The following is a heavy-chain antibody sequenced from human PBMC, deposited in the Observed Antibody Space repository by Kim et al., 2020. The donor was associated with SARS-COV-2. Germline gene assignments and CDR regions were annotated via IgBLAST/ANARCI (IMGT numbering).Heavy chain of an antibody. CDR1: GFNFRSFS. V-gene: IGHV3-30*04. J-gene: IGHJ4*02. D-gene: IGHD5-12*01. CDR2: IAYDGSNT. CDR3: ARENRDGYDFFDY. Sequence: GGSLRLSCAASGFNFRSFSMHWVRQAPGKGLEWLSFIAYDGSNTYYIDSVKGRFTISRDNSKNTLFLQMNSLRADDTAVYYCARENRDGYDFFDYWGLGSLVTVSS.